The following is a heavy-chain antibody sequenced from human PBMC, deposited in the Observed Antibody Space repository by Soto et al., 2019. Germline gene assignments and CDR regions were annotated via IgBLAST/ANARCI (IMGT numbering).Heavy chain of an antibody. CDR1: GGSVSSGSYY. D-gene: IGHD2-15*01. Sequence: SETLSLTCTVSGGSVSSGSYYWSWIRQPPGKGLEWIGYIYYTGNSNYNPSLKNRVTMSVDTSKSHFSLKLSSVTAADTAVYYCARGGYCSGNSCPAYYYYYYGMDVWGQGTTVTVSS. CDR2: IYYTGNS. CDR3: ARGGYCSGNSCPAYYYYYYGMDV. V-gene: IGHV4-61*03. J-gene: IGHJ6*02.